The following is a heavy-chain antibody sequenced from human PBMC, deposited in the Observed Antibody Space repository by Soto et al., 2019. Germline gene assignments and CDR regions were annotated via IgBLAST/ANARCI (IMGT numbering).Heavy chain of an antibody. D-gene: IGHD2-8*02. CDR1: GFTVSDST. V-gene: IGHV3-73*01. J-gene: IGHJ5*02. Sequence: EVQLVESGGGLVQPGGSLKLSCAASGFTVSDSTMHWVRQASGKGLEWVGRIKSKANNDAIAYGASVKGRFTVSRDDSKNTAYLQMNSLTTEDTAVYYCHRQITGGGWTSGQGTLVTVSS. CDR3: HRQITGGGWT. CDR2: IKSKANNDAI.